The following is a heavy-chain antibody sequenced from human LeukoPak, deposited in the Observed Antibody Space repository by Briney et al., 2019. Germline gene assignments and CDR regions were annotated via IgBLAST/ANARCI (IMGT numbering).Heavy chain of an antibody. J-gene: IGHJ3*02. CDR2: VKSKTNGGTT. Sequence: PGGSLRLSCAASGFTLSNAWMSWVRQAPGKGLEWVGRVKSKTNGGTTDYVAPVKGRFLISRDDSKNTVYLQMNSLRTEDTAVYYCTAGELGAFDIWGQGTMVTVAS. D-gene: IGHD1-26*01. CDR1: GFTLSNAW. V-gene: IGHV3-15*01. CDR3: TAGELGAFDI.